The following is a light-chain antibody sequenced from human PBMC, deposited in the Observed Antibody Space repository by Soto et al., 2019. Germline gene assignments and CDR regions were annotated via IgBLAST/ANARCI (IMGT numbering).Light chain of an antibody. CDR1: QCVTSR. CDR3: QQDNSYSLT. Sequence: INMTQSPSTLSASVGDRVTITCRASQCVTSRLDWYQQKPGKAPKLLIFGASNLESGGPSRFSGSGSVTEFTLTISSLQLDDVGTYYCQQDNSYSLTFGGGTTVEIK. J-gene: IGKJ4*01. CDR2: GAS. V-gene: IGKV1-5*01.